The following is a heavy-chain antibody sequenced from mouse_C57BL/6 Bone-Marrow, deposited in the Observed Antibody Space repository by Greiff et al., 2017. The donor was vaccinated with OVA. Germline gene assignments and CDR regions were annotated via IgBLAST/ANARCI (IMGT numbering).Heavy chain of an antibody. Sequence: EVNVVESGGDLVKPGGSLKLSCAASGFTFSSYGMSWVSQTPDKRLEWVATISSGGSYTYYTDSVKGRFTISRDNAKNTLYLQMSSLKSEDTSMYYCARKTYDGYYVNFDYWDQGTTLTVAS. D-gene: IGHD2-3*01. V-gene: IGHV5-6*01. CDR2: ISSGGSYT. CDR3: ARKTYDGYYVNFDY. J-gene: IGHJ2*01. CDR1: GFTFSSYG.